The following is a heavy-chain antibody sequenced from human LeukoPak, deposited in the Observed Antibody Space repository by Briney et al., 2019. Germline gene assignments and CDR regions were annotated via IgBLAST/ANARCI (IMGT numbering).Heavy chain of an antibody. D-gene: IGHD6-13*01. CDR1: GGSISSSSYY. CDR3: ARAPIVAAGMRFDY. Sequence: SETLSLTCTVSGGSISSSSYYWGWIRQPPGKGLEWIGSIYYGGSTYYNSSLKSRVTISVDISKNQFSLKVSSVTAADTAVYYCARAPIVAAGMRFDYWGQGTLVTVSS. J-gene: IGHJ4*02. CDR2: IYYGGST. V-gene: IGHV4-39*07.